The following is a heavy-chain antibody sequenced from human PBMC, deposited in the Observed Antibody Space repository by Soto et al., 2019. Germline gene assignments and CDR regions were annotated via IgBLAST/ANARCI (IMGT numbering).Heavy chain of an antibody. CDR3: ARQRGDWKYCTGGSCYGATKNYFHY. J-gene: IGHJ4*02. CDR1: GGSISSYY. Sequence: SETLSLTCTVSGGSISSYYWSWIRQPPGKGLEWIGYIYYSGSTNYNPSLKSRVTISVDTSKNQFSLKLSSVTAADTAVYYCARQRGDWKYCTGGSCYGATKNYFHYWGQGTLVTVS. D-gene: IGHD2-15*01. V-gene: IGHV4-59*08. CDR2: IYYSGST.